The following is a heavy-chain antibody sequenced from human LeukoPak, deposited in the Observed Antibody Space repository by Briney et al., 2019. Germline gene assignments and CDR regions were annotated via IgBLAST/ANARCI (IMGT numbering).Heavy chain of an antibody. D-gene: IGHD3-9*01. CDR2: IRSKAYGWTT. J-gene: IGHJ4*02. CDR1: GFTFGDYA. Sequence: RAGGSLRLSCTASGFTFGDYAMSWVRQAPGKGLEWVGFIRSKAYGWTTEYAASVKGRFTISRDDSKSIAYLQMNSLKTEDTAVYYCTRDRDGYFDWLSRGEGTTPANYWGQGTLVTVSS. CDR3: TRDRDGYFDWLSRGEGTTPANY. V-gene: IGHV3-49*04.